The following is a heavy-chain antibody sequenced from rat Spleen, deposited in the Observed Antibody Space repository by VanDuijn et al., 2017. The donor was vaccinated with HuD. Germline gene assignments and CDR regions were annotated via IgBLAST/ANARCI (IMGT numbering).Heavy chain of an antibody. CDR3: ARRGSGDLDY. Sequence: EVQLVESGGGLVQPGRSLKLSCAASGFTFSNYDMAWVRQAPTKGLEWVASISTSGGSTYYRDSVKGRFTVSRDNAKSTLYLQMDSLRSEDTATYYCARRGSGDLDYWGQGVMVTVSS. CDR1: GFTFSNYD. CDR2: ISTSGGST. J-gene: IGHJ2*01. D-gene: IGHD1-1*01. V-gene: IGHV5-25*01.